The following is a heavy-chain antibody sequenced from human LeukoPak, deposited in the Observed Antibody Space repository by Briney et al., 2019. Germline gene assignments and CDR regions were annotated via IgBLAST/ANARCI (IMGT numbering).Heavy chain of an antibody. CDR2: IYSGGST. CDR1: GFTVSSNY. CDR3: ARAVDLVAIFDY. J-gene: IGHJ4*02. Sequence: GGSLRLSCAASGFTVSSNYMSLVRQAAGKGLEWVSVIYSGGSTYYADSVKGRFTISRDNSKNTLYLQMNSLRAEDTAVYYCARAVDLVAIFDYWGQGTLVTVSS. V-gene: IGHV3-66*01. D-gene: IGHD5-12*01.